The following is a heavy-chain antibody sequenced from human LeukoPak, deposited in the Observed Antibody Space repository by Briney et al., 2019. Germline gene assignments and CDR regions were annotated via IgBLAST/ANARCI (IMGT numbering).Heavy chain of an antibody. V-gene: IGHV1-2*02. Sequence: AASVKVSCKASGYTFTGYYMHWVRQAPGQGLEWMGWINPNSGGTNYAQKFQSRVTMTRDTSISTAYMELSRLRSDDTAVYYCARLGPGGSVPAAMLTSMDYWGQGTLVTVSS. J-gene: IGHJ4*02. D-gene: IGHD2-2*01. CDR1: GYTFTGYY. CDR3: ARLGPGGSVPAAMLTSMDY. CDR2: INPNSGGT.